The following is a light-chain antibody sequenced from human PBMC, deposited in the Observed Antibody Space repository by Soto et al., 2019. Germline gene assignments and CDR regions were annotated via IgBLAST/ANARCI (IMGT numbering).Light chain of an antibody. CDR3: QHYNNWPWT. Sequence: EIVMTQSPATLSVSPAERATLSCRASQSVNSNLAWYQQKPGQAPRLLIYGVSNRATGIPARFSVSGSGTEFTLTISSLQSEDFALYYCQHYNNWPWTFGQGTKVEI. CDR1: QSVNSN. CDR2: GVS. V-gene: IGKV3-15*01. J-gene: IGKJ1*01.